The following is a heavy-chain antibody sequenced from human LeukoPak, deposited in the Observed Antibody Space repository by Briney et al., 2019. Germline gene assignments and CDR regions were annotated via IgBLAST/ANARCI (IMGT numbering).Heavy chain of an antibody. CDR3: ARALFERYWFDP. CDR2: IYYSGST. CDR1: GGSISSYY. J-gene: IGHJ5*02. Sequence: NPSETLSLTCTVSGGSISSYYWSWIRQPPGKGLEWIGYIYYSGSTNYNPSLKSRVTISVDTSKNQFSLKLSSVTAADTAVYYCARALFERYWFDPWGQGTLVTVSS. V-gene: IGHV4-59*01. D-gene: IGHD1-1*01.